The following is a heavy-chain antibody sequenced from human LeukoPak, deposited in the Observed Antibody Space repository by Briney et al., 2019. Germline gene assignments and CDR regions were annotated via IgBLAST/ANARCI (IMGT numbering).Heavy chain of an antibody. Sequence: ASVKVSCKVSGYTFTDYYMHWVQQAPGKGLEWMGLVDPEDGETIYAEKFQGRVTITADTSTDTAYMELSSLRSEDTAVYYCARDQGDYGDHRYFDHWGQGTLVTVSS. CDR2: VDPEDGET. D-gene: IGHD4-17*01. J-gene: IGHJ4*02. CDR1: GYTFTDYY. V-gene: IGHV1-69-2*01. CDR3: ARDQGDYGDHRYFDH.